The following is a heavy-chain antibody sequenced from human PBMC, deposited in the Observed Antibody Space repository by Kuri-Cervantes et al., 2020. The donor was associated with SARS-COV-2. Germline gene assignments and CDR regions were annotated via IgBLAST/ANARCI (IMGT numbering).Heavy chain of an antibody. CDR3: ARDPSMGSTTDAFDI. J-gene: IGHJ3*02. CDR1: GGSLSSGDYY. V-gene: IGHV4-61*08. Sequence: ESLKISCTVSGGSLSSGDYYWTWVRQPPGKGLEWIGNIYYSGSASYNPSLKSRLTMSLDMSKSQFSLKLSSVTAADTAVYYCARDPSMGSTTDAFDIWGQGTMVTVSS. CDR2: IYYSGSA. D-gene: IGHD2/OR15-2a*01.